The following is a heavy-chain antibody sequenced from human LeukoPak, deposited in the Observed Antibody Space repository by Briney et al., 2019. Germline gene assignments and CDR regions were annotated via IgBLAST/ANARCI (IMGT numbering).Heavy chain of an antibody. CDR3: ESTKPNLEYYFDY. CDR2: INTNRGGT. V-gene: IGHV1-2*02. Sequence: ASVRDSSKASGYTFTVYYMHWVRQAPGQGRERMGWINTNRGGTDYTQTFQGRVTITRETTIRTDYMEKRRLRYADTAVCYSESTKPNLEYYFDYWGQGTLVTVSS. J-gene: IGHJ4*02. D-gene: IGHD3-3*01. CDR1: GYTFTVYY.